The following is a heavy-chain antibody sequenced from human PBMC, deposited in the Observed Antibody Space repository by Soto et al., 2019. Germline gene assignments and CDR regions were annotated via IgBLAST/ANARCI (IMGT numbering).Heavy chain of an antibody. CDR2: QYYAGST. D-gene: IGHD3-16*01. J-gene: IGHJ4*02. CDR1: GGSISSGFYY. V-gene: IGHV4-39*01. Sequence: QLQLQESGPGLVKPSETLSLTCNVSGGSISSGFYYWGWIRQPPGKGREYIGSQYYAGSTYYNPSLKSRVTILVDTSKNQFSLKLSSVTAADTATYFCARGDDFAGNDYFDFWGQGTLVTVSS. CDR3: ARGDDFAGNDYFDF.